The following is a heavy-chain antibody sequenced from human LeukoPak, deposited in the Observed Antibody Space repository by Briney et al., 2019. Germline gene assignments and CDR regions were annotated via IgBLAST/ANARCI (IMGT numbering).Heavy chain of an antibody. Sequence: PGGSLRLSCAAPGFTFSTYSMNWVRQAPGKGLEWVSYIGRSSSPIYYADSVKGRFTISRDNAKNSLYLQMNGLRAEDTAVYYCARGPSSQFRTDYWGQGTLVTVSS. J-gene: IGHJ4*02. CDR2: IGRSSSPI. V-gene: IGHV3-48*01. CDR3: ARGPSSQFRTDY. D-gene: IGHD2-2*01. CDR1: GFTFSTYS.